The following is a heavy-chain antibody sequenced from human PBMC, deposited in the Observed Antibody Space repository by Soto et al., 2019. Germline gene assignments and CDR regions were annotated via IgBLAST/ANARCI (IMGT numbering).Heavy chain of an antibody. CDR2: MNPNSGNT. Sequence: ASVKVSCKASGYTFTSYDINWVRQATGQGLEWMGWMNPNSGNTGYAQKFQGRVTMTRNTSISTAYMELSSLRSEDTAVYYCARGPAPLYYDFWSGYYTEYYFDYWGQGTLVTVSS. D-gene: IGHD3-3*01. J-gene: IGHJ4*02. CDR1: GYTFTSYD. V-gene: IGHV1-8*01. CDR3: ARGPAPLYYDFWSGYYTEYYFDY.